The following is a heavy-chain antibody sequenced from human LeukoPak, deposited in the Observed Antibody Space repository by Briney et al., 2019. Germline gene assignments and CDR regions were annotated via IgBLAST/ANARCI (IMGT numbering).Heavy chain of an antibody. CDR1: GFTFSDYY. V-gene: IGHV3-11*01. CDR2: ITSSGSTI. CDR3: ARIGRPAASDI. J-gene: IGHJ3*02. Sequence: KPGGSLRLSCAASGFTFSDYYMSWIRQAPGKGLEWVSYITSSGSTIYYADSMKGRFTISRDNAKHSLFLQLDSLRAEDTAVYYCARIGRPAASDIWGQGTLVIVSS. D-gene: IGHD6-6*01.